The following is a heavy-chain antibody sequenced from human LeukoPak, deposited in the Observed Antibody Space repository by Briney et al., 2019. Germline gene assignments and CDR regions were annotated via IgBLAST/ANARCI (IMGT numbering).Heavy chain of an antibody. CDR2: IWYDGSNK. CDR3: ARDEGEDYYGSGSTYFQH. D-gene: IGHD3-10*01. Sequence: GGSLRLSCAASGFTFSSYGMHWVRQAPGKGLEWVAVIWYDGSNKYYADSVKGRFTISRDNSKNTLYPQMNSLRAEDTAVYYCARDEGEDYYGSGSTYFQHWGQGTLVTVSS. CDR1: GFTFSSYG. V-gene: IGHV3-33*01. J-gene: IGHJ1*01.